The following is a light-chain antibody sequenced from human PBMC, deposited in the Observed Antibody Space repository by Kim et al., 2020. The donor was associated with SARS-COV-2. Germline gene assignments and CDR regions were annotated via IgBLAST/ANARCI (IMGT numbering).Light chain of an antibody. CDR2: GASNGAS. CDR3: QQYNDWPS. Sequence: PGGRATLSCRASQDVSSNLAWYQQKPGQAPRLLIYGASNGASTRATGVPARFSGSGSGTDFTLSISSLQSEDFAIYYCQQYNDWPSFGQGTKLEN. J-gene: IGKJ2*03. V-gene: IGKV3-15*01. CDR1: QDVSSN.